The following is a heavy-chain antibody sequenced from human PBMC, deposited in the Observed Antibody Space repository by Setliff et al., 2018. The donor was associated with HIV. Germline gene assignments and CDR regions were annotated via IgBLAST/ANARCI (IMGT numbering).Heavy chain of an antibody. Sequence: GGSLRLSCAASGFTFSSYAMSWVRQAPGKGLEWVSGISVSGGRTDYADSVKGRFTVSRDNSNNTVYLQMNSLRAEDTAMYYCAKTQTVITVYGPFDSWGQGTPVTVSS. D-gene: IGHD4-4*01. CDR2: ISVSGGRT. V-gene: IGHV3-23*01. J-gene: IGHJ4*02. CDR1: GFTFSSYA. CDR3: AKTQTVITVYGPFDS.